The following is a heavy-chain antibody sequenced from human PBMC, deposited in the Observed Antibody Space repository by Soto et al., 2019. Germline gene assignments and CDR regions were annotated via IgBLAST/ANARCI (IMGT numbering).Heavy chain of an antibody. CDR2: IYWDGDK. J-gene: IGHJ4*02. Sequence: QITLKESGPTLVKPTQTLTLTCTFSGFSLSTSGVGVGWIRQPPGKALEWLAVIYWDGDKRSSSSLKSRLTITKDTSKNQVVLTMTNMDPVDTATYYCAHHPYYGLAPYSFDYWGQGILVTVSS. D-gene: IGHD3-10*01. V-gene: IGHV2-5*02. CDR3: AHHPYYGLAPYSFDY. CDR1: GFSLSTSGVG.